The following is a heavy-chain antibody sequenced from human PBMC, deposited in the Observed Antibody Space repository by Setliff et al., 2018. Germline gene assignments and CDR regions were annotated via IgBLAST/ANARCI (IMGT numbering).Heavy chain of an antibody. J-gene: IGHJ3*02. Sequence: SVKVSCKASGYTFTSYAISWVRQAPGQGLEWMGGIIPIFGTANYAQKFQGRVTITADESTSTAYMELSSLRSEDTAVYYCARDRVAYYDILTPGAFDIWDQGTMVTVSS. CDR2: IIPIFGTA. D-gene: IGHD3-9*01. V-gene: IGHV1-69*13. CDR3: ARDRVAYYDILTPGAFDI. CDR1: GYTFTSYA.